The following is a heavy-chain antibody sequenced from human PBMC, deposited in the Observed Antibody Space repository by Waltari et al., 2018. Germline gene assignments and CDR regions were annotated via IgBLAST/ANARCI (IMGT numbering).Heavy chain of an antibody. CDR2: IKEDGSAK. Sequence: EVQLVESGGGLVQPGGSLRLSCAASGFIFSNYWMGWVRQAPGKGLEWVADIKEDGSAKYYVDSVKGRFTISRDNAKNSLYLQMNSLRAEDTAVYYCAKDNVRRWDYWGQGTLVTVSS. V-gene: IGHV3-7*04. J-gene: IGHJ4*02. CDR1: GFIFSNYW. CDR3: AKDNVRRWDY. D-gene: IGHD2-15*01.